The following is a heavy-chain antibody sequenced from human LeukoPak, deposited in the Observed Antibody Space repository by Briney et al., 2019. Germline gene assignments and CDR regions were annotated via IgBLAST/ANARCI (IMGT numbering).Heavy chain of an antibody. J-gene: IGHJ4*02. CDR3: AKGLTLPFDY. CDR1: GFTFSSYS. Sequence: GGSLRLSCAASGFTFSSYSMNWVRQAPGKGLEWVSSISSSSSYIYYADSVKGRFTISRDNSKNTLYLQMNSLRAEDTAVYYCAKGLTLPFDYWGQGTLVTVSS. V-gene: IGHV3-21*04. D-gene: IGHD2-15*01. CDR2: ISSSSSYI.